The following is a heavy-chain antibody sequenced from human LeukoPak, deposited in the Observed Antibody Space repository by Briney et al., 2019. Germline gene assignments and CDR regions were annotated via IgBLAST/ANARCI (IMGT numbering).Heavy chain of an antibody. CDR2: INHSGST. V-gene: IGHV4-34*01. J-gene: IGHJ5*02. D-gene: IGHD3-3*01. CDR1: GGSFSGYY. CDR3: ARVGLFWSGQNWFDP. Sequence: KPSETLSLTCAVYGGSFSGYYWSWIRQPPGKGLEWIGEINHSGSTNYNPSLKSRVTISVDTSKNQFSLKLSSVTAADTAVYYCARVGLFWSGQNWFDPWGQGTLVTVSS.